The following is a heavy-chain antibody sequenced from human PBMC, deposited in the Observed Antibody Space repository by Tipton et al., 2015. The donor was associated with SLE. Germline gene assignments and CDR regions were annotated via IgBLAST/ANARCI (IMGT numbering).Heavy chain of an antibody. V-gene: IGHV3-73*01. CDR3: TRTSTLATGWYVAL. Sequence: PLRLSCAASGFRFSDSALHWVRQASGNGLEWVGRIRTQADNYATAYSESMKGRFTISRDDSKNTVYLEVHSLKTEDTAFYYCTRTSTLATGWYVALWGRGSLVTVSS. CDR2: IRTQADNYAT. CDR1: GFRFSDSA. D-gene: IGHD1-26*01. J-gene: IGHJ2*01.